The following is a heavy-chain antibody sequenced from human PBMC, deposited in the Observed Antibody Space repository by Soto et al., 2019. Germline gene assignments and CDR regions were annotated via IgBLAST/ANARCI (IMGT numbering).Heavy chain of an antibody. CDR1: GFTFRTYA. Sequence: PGGSLRLSCTASGFTFRTYAMHWVRQAPGTGLEWVAVISYEGSNIYYADSVKGRFTISRDDSKKTLYLQMNSLRPEDTAVYYCARALRAVAGYYFYAMDVWGQGTTVTVSS. J-gene: IGHJ6*02. D-gene: IGHD6-19*01. CDR2: ISYEGSNI. CDR3: ARALRAVAGYYFYAMDV. V-gene: IGHV3-30-3*01.